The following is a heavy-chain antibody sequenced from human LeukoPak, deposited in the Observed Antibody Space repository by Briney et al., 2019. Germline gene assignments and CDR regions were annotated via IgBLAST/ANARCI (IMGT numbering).Heavy chain of an antibody. V-gene: IGHV1-18*04. CDR3: ARDLNGSGRGGDYYYYGMDV. CDR1: GYTFTSYG. Sequence: ASVKVSCKASGYTFTSYGISWVRQAPGQGLEWMGWISAYNGNTNYAQKLQGRVTMTTDTSTSTAYMELRSLRSDDTAVYYCARDLNGSGRGGDYYYYGMDVWGQGTTVTVSS. D-gene: IGHD3-10*01. CDR2: ISAYNGNT. J-gene: IGHJ6*02.